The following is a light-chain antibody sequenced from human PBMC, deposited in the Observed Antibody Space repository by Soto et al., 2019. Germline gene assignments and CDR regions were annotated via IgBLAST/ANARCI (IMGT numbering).Light chain of an antibody. J-gene: IGLJ3*02. Sequence: FMLTQPRSVSESPGKTVIISCSRSSGSIDSNYVQWFQQRPGSAPTTVIFNDDQRPSGVPARFSGSIDSSSNSATLTISGLKTEDEADYYCQSFDSTCRVFGGGTKVTVL. CDR1: SGSIDSNY. CDR3: QSFDSTCRV. CDR2: NDD. V-gene: IGLV6-57*04.